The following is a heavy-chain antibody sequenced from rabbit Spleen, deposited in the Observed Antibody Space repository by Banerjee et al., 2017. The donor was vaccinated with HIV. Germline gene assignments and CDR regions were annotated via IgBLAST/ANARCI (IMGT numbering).Heavy chain of an antibody. J-gene: IGHJ2*01. CDR2: IDIGSSGFT. CDR3: ARNYVNAFDP. V-gene: IGHV1S40*01. D-gene: IGHD1-1*01. Sequence: QSLEESGGDLVKPGASLTLTCTASGVSFSSSSYMCWVRQAPGKGLEWIACIDIGSSGFTYFATWAKGRFTCSKTSSTTVTLQMTRLTAADTATYFCARNYVNAFDPWGQGTLVTVS. CDR1: GVSFSSSSY.